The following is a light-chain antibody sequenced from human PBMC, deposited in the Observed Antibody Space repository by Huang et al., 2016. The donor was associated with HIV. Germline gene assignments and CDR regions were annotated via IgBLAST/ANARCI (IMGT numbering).Light chain of an antibody. CDR1: QSLPHSDAKTY. CDR3: MHSTQHPYT. V-gene: IGKV2D-29*01. CDR2: EVS. Sequence: DIVMTQTPLSLSVTPGQPASNSCKSSQSLPHSDAKTYLYWYLQKPGQPPQLLIYEVSSRFSGVQDRVSGSASGTDFTVKSSRVEAEGVGVYYCMHSTQHPYTFGQGTKLEIK. J-gene: IGKJ2*01.